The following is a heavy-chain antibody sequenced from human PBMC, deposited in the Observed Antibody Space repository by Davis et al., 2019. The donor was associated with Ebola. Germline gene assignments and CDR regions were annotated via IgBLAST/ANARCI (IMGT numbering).Heavy chain of an antibody. CDR2: INPNDGRT. D-gene: IGHD5-12*01. J-gene: IGHJ3*02. Sequence: ASVKVSCKASGYTFTNYYMHWLRQAPGQGLEWMGMINPNDGRTIYAQTFQGRVTVTRDTSTTTVYMDLSSLRYEDTALYYCTTPGGQDSGYDVFDIWGQGRIVTVSS. CDR1: GYTFTNYY. CDR3: TTPGGQDSGYDVFDI. V-gene: IGHV1-46*03.